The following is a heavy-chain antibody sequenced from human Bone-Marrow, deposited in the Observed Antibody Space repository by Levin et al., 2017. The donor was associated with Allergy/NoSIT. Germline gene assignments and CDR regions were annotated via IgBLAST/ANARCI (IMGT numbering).Heavy chain of an antibody. CDR2: INHSGIT. J-gene: IGHJ3*02. CDR1: GGSFSGYY. D-gene: IGHD1-26*01. V-gene: IGHV4-34*01. CDR3: SRGRSSYYPNDAFDI. Sequence: SQTLSLTCSVYGGSFSGYYLNWIRQPPGKGLEWIGEINHSGITNYNPSLSTRVTISHDTSKKQISLRLTSVTAADTAVYYCSRGRSSYYPNDAFDIWGRGTLVTVSS.